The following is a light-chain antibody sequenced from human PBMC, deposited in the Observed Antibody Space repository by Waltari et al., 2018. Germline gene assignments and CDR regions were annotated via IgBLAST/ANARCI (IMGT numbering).Light chain of an antibody. CDR1: SSYLSGFNY. J-gene: IGLJ3*02. CDR2: DVS. Sequence: QSALTQSASGSGSPGQPITISCTGTSSYLSGFNYVSWYQQHPGKAPQLMIYDVSKRPSGVSNRFSGSKSGNTASLTISGLQAEDEADYYCSSYTSTWVFGGGTKLTVL. V-gene: IGLV2-14*01. CDR3: SSYTSTWV.